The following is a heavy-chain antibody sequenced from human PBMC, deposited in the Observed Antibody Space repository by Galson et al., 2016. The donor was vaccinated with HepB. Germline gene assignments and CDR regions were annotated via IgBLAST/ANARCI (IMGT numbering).Heavy chain of an antibody. Sequence: SLRLSCAASGFSFSSYVMNWVRQAPGKGLEWVAVIWYDGSNKYYADSVKGRFTISRDNSKNTLYVQMNSLRAEDTAVYYCARDDFGDSIDYWGQGTLVTVSS. CDR3: ARDDFGDSIDY. V-gene: IGHV3-33*08. D-gene: IGHD4-17*01. CDR2: IWYDGSNK. CDR1: GFSFSSYV. J-gene: IGHJ4*02.